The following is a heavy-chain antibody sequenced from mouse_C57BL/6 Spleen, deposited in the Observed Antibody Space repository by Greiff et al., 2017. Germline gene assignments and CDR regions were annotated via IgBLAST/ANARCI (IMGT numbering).Heavy chain of an antibody. CDR2: IDPSDSYT. D-gene: IGHD1-1*01. CDR3: ASTLYYGSSPLFAY. CDR1: GYTFTSYW. Sequence: QVQLQQPGAELVMPGASVKLSCKASGYTFTSYWMHWVKQRPGQGLEWIGEIDPSDSYTNYNQKFKGKSTLTVDKSSSTAYMQLSSLTSEDSAVYDCASTLYYGSSPLFAYWGQGTLVTVSA. V-gene: IGHV1-69*01. J-gene: IGHJ3*01.